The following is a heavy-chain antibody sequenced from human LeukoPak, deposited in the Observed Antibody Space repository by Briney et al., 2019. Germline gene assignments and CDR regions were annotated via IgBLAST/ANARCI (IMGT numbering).Heavy chain of an antibody. V-gene: IGHV3-64*01. Sequence: GGSLRLSCAASGFTFSSYAMHWVRQAPGKGLEYVSAISSNGGSTYYANSVKGRFTISRDNSKNTLYLQMNSLRAEDTAVYYCATWAGAAADFSGPFDDWGQGTLVTVSS. D-gene: IGHD6-13*01. CDR1: GFTFSSYA. J-gene: IGHJ5*02. CDR3: ATWAGAAADFSGPFDD. CDR2: ISSNGGST.